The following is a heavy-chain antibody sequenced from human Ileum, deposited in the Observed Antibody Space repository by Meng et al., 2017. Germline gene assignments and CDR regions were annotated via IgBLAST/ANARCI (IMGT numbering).Heavy chain of an antibody. D-gene: IGHD5-18*01. CDR3: ARGLGYNYGHQGLDY. J-gene: IGHJ4*02. V-gene: IGHV4-34*01. Sequence: LQQWGAGLLTLSEPLSPTCAVYGGSFSGYYWSWIRQPPGKGLEWIGEINHSGSTNYNPSLKSRVTISVDTSKNQFSLKLSSVTAADTAVYYCARGLGYNYGHQGLDYWGQATLVTVSS. CDR1: GGSFSGYY. CDR2: INHSGST.